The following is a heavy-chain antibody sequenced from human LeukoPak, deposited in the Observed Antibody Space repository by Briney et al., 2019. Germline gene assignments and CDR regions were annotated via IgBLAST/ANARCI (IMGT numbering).Heavy chain of an antibody. CDR3: AKGGGYEAQYYYYYLDV. CDR1: GFTFSSYG. Sequence: QPGGSLRLSCAASGFTFSSYGMSWVRQAPGKGLEWVSAVGVSGDSTYYADSVKGRFTISRDNSKNTLYLQMKSLRAEDTAVYYCAKGGGYEAQYYYYYLDVWGKGTTVTISS. CDR2: VGVSGDST. V-gene: IGHV3-23*01. J-gene: IGHJ6*03. D-gene: IGHD5-12*01.